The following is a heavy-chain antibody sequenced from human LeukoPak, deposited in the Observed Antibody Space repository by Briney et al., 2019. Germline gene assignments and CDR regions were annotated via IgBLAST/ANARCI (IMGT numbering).Heavy chain of an antibody. CDR3: ARVGERSGVGTRPFDY. V-gene: IGHV1-69*13. J-gene: IGHJ4*02. D-gene: IGHD7-27*01. CDR2: IIPIFGTA. Sequence: SVKVSCKASGGTFSSYAISWVRQAPGQGLEWMGGIIPIFGTANYAQKFQGRVTITADESTSTAYMGLSSLRSEDTAVYYCARVGERSGVGTRPFDYWGQGTLVTVSS. CDR1: GGTFSSYA.